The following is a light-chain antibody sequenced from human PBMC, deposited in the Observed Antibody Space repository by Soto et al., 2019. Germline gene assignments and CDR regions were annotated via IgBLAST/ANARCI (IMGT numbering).Light chain of an antibody. V-gene: IGKV3-15*01. Sequence: VSTQSPGTKSLPPRQSPTHSCTSSQSVSSNLAWYQKRPGQAHRLLIYGVYTRATGIPARFSGSGCGTEFTLTIRRLQSEDFVVYYCQQYNDWPPITFGQGTRVEIK. CDR3: QQYNDWPPIT. J-gene: IGKJ5*01. CDR1: QSVSSN. CDR2: GVY.